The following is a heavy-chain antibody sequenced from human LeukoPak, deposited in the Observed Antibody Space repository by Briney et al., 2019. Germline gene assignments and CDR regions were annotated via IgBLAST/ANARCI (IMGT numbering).Heavy chain of an antibody. CDR1: GGTFSSYA. V-gene: IGHV1-69*13. CDR2: IIPIFGTA. CDR3: ARGSRSQFLEWLSNPMPALDY. Sequence: PAASVKVSCKASGGTFSSYAISWVRQAPGEGLEWMGGIIPIFGTANYAQTFQGRVTITADESTSTAYMELRSLRTDDTAVYYCARGSRSQFLEWLSNPMPALDYWGQGTLVTVSS. D-gene: IGHD3-3*01. J-gene: IGHJ4*02.